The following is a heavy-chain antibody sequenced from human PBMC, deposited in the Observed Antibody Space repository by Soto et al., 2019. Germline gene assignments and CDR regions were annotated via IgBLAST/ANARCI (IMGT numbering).Heavy chain of an antibody. CDR1: GFTFSSYA. CDR3: ARDLLSGSYSLDFDY. D-gene: IGHD1-26*01. V-gene: IGHV3-30-3*01. J-gene: IGHJ4*02. Sequence: PGGSLRLSCAASGFTFSSYAMHWARQAPGKGLEWVAVISYDGSNKYYADSVKGRFTISRDNSKNTLYLQMNSLRAEDTAVYYCARDLLSGSYSLDFDYWGQGTLVTVSS. CDR2: ISYDGSNK.